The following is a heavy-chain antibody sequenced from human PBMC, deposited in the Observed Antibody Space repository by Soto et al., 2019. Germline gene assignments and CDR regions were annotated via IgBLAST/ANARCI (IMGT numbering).Heavy chain of an antibody. CDR1: GGSISSSSYY. CDR2: IYYSGST. Sequence: SETLSRTCTVSGGSISSSSYYWVWIRQPPGKGLEWIGSIYYSGSTYYNPSLKSRVTISVDTSKNQFSLKLSSVTAADTAVYYCARSQPMELWSNGMDVWGQGTTVTVSS. J-gene: IGHJ6*02. V-gene: IGHV4-39*01. CDR3: ARSQPMELWSNGMDV. D-gene: IGHD5-18*01.